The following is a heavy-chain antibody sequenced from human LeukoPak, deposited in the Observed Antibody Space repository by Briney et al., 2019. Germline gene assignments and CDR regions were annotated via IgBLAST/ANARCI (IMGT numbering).Heavy chain of an antibody. J-gene: IGHJ1*01. Sequence: GGSLRLSCAASGFTFSSYAMHWVRQAPGKGLGWVAVIWYDGSNKYYADSVKGRFTISRDNSKNTLYLQMNSLRAEDTAVYYCARDHIPYGDYPPQYFGHWGQGTLVTVSS. V-gene: IGHV3-33*08. D-gene: IGHD4-17*01. CDR3: ARDHIPYGDYPPQYFGH. CDR1: GFTFSSYA. CDR2: IWYDGSNK.